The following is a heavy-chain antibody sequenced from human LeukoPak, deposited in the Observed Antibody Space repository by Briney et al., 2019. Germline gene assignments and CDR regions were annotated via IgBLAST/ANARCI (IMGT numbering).Heavy chain of an antibody. D-gene: IGHD5-24*01. CDR3: ARETPRRGETRDGYR. V-gene: IGHV3-9*01. Sequence: GGSLRLSCAGSGFSFDDYAMNWVRLPPGKGLEWVSGISWNSGTIDYADSVKGRFTISRDNPKNLLFLQINSLRVEDTAVYYCARETPRRGETRDGYRWGQGTVVTVSS. J-gene: IGHJ4*02. CDR1: GFSFDDYA. CDR2: ISWNSGTI.